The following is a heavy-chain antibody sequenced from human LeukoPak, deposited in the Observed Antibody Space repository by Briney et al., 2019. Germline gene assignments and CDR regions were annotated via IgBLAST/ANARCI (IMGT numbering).Heavy chain of an antibody. CDR3: ASVDYGDFPDY. CDR1: GDSISNSRYY. J-gene: IGHJ4*02. D-gene: IGHD4-17*01. Sequence: PSETLSLTCTVSGDSISNSRYYWGWIRQSPGKGWVWIANIYFSGSTYYNPSLKSRVSMSVDTSKNQFSLNLTSVTAADTAVYYYASVDYGDFPDYWGQGTLLTVSS. CDR2: IYFSGST. V-gene: IGHV4-39*01.